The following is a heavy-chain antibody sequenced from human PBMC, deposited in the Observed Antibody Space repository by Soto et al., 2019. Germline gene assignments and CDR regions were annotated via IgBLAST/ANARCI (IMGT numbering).Heavy chain of an antibody. D-gene: IGHD5-18*01. CDR2: IYYSGST. CDR3: ARALGYSYGNWFDP. J-gene: IGHJ5*02. CDR1: GGSISSYY. Sequence: SETRSLTCTVSGGSISSYYWSWIRQPPGKGLEWIGYIYYSGSTNYNPSLKSRVTISVDTSKNQFSLKLSSVTAADTAVYYCARALGYSYGNWFDPWGQGTLVTVSS. V-gene: IGHV4-59*01.